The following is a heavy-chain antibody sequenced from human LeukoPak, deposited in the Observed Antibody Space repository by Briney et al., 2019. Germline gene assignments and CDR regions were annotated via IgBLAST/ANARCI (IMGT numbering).Heavy chain of an antibody. V-gene: IGHV3-30*18. CDR3: AKDLNILTGSLAGLAFDI. D-gene: IGHD3-9*01. CDR1: GFTFSSYG. Sequence: GGSLRLSCAASGFTFSSYGMHWVRQAPGKGLEWVAVISYDGSNKYYADSVKGRFTISRDNSKNTLYLQMNSLRAEDTAVYYCAKDLNILTGSLAGLAFDICGQGTMVTVSS. CDR2: ISYDGSNK. J-gene: IGHJ3*02.